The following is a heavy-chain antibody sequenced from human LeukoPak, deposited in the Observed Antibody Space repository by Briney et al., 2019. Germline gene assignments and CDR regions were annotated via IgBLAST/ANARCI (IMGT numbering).Heavy chain of an antibody. CDR2: ISYDGSNK. J-gene: IGHJ4*02. V-gene: IGHV3-30*18. CDR1: GFTFSSYG. Sequence: GGSLRLSCAASGFTFSSYGMHWVRQAPGKGLEWVAVISYDGSNKYYADSVKGRFTTSRDNSKNTLYLQMNSLRAEDTAVYYCANYGRHFASWGQGTLVTVSP. D-gene: IGHD4-17*01. CDR3: ANYGRHFAS.